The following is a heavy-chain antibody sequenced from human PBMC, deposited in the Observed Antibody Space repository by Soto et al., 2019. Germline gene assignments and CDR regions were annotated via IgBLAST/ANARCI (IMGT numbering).Heavy chain of an antibody. D-gene: IGHD5-12*01. CDR1: GYAFSKYG. V-gene: IGHV1-18*04. CDR3: ATSYDSGFDP. J-gene: IGHJ5*02. CDR2: IRPDNGDT. Sequence: QLQLVQSGAEVERPGASVRVSCKAYGYAFSKYGISWIRQAPGQGLEWMGWIRPDNGDTNYAQKFQGRVTMTTDTSSYTAYMELRSLRSDDTAVYYCATSYDSGFDPWGQGTLVSVSS.